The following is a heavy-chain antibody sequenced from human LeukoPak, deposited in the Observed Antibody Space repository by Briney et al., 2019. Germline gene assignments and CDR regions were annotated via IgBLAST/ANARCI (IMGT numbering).Heavy chain of an antibody. Sequence: SETLSLTCAVYGGSLSGYYWSWIRQPPGKGLEWIGEINHSGSTNYNPSLKSRVTISVDTSKNQFSPKLSSVTAADTAVYYCARGAYTIFGVVILPGNWFDPWGQGTLVTVSS. CDR1: GGSLSGYY. V-gene: IGHV4-34*01. CDR2: INHSGST. CDR3: ARGAYTIFGVVILPGNWFDP. J-gene: IGHJ5*02. D-gene: IGHD3-3*01.